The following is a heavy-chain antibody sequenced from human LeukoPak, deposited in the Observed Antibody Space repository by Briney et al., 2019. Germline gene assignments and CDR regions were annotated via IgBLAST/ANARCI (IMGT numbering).Heavy chain of an antibody. CDR3: ASAYYYDSSGYYSFDY. D-gene: IGHD3-22*01. CDR1: GGTFSSYA. J-gene: IGHJ4*02. CDR2: IIPIFGTA. Sequence: ASVKVSCKPSGGTFSSYAISWVRQAPGQGLEWMGGIIPIFGTANYAQKFQGRVTITADESTSTAYMELSSLRSEDTAVYYCASAYYYDSSGYYSFDYWGQGTLVTVSS. V-gene: IGHV1-69*13.